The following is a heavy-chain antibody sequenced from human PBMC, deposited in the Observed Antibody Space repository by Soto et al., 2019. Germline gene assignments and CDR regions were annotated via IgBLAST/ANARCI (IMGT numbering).Heavy chain of an antibody. CDR2: FDPEDGET. CDR1: GYTLTELS. Sequence: ASVKVSCKVSGYTLTELSMHWVRQAPGKGLEWMGGFDPEDGETIYAQKFQGRVTMTEDTSTDTAYMELSSLRSEDTAVYYCATAMYSYGSYYFDYWGQGTLVTVSS. D-gene: IGHD5-18*01. CDR3: ATAMYSYGSYYFDY. J-gene: IGHJ4*02. V-gene: IGHV1-24*01.